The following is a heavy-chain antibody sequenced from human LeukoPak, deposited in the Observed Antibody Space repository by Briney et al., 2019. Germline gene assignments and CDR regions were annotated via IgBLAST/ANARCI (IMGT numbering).Heavy chain of an antibody. CDR2: IKPDDSEI. D-gene: IGHD2-21*01. Sequence: PGGSLRLSCVASGFTFTNNWMTWVRQAPGKGLEWVANIKPDDSEIYYVDSVKGRFTISRDNAKKSVYLQMHSLRAEDTAVYYCARGRAIDIWGQGTLVTVSS. CDR1: GFTFTNNW. J-gene: IGHJ4*02. CDR3: ARGRAIDI. V-gene: IGHV3-7*04.